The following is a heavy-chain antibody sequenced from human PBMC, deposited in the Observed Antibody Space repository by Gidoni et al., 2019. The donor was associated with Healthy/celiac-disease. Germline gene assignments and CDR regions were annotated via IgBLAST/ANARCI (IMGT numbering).Heavy chain of an antibody. CDR2: IYTSGST. J-gene: IGHJ6*03. V-gene: IGHV4-61*02. D-gene: IGHD2-15*01. CDR1: GGSFSRGSYY. CDR3: ARGDCSGGSCSYYYYYYYMDV. Sequence: QVQLQESGPGLVKPSQTLSLTCTVPGGSFSRGSYYWSWIRQPAGKGLEWLGRIYTSGSTNYNPALKSRVTISVDTSKNQFSLKLSSVTAADTAVYYCARGDCSGGSCSYYYYYYYMDVWGKGTTVTVSS.